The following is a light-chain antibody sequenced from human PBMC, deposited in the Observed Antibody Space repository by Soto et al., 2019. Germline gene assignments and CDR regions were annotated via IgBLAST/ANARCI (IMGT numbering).Light chain of an antibody. CDR1: NLGSKS. V-gene: IGLV3-21*02. CDR3: QVWDSSSHSVV. J-gene: IGLJ2*01. Sequence: SYELTQPPSVSVAPGQTAKITCAGDNLGSKSVHWYHQRPGQAPVLVVYNDSERPSGIPNRFSGSKSGNAATLTISRAAAGDEADYYCQVWDSSSHSVVFGGGTKVTVL. CDR2: NDS.